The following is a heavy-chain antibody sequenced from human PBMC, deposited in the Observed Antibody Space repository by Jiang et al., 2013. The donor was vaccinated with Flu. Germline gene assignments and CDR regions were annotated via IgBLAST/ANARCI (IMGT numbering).Heavy chain of an antibody. J-gene: IGHJ4*02. Sequence: GAEVKKPGASVKLSCKASGYRFTDYVMQWVRQAPGQSPEWVGWIMSGNGNTKYSQKLQGRVTFTRDISASTVYMELTSLTSEDTATYYCAKSRLSTSAWFDWGQGSPVTVSS. V-gene: IGHV1-3*01. CDR1: GYRFTDYV. CDR2: IMSGNGNT. D-gene: IGHD2/OR15-2a*01. CDR3: AKSRLSTSAWFD.